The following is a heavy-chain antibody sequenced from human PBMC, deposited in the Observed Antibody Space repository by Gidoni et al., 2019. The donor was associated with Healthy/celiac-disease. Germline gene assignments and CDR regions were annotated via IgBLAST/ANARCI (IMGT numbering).Heavy chain of an antibody. CDR3: AKDLAFGGVIAAYGMDV. D-gene: IGHD3-16*02. CDR2: ISGNSGSI. Sequence: EVQLVESGGGLVQPGRSLRLPCASSGFPFDDYAMHWVRQAPGKGLEWVSGISGNSGSIGYADSVKGRFTISRDNAKNSLYLQMNSLRAEDTALYYCAKDLAFGGVIAAYGMDVWGQGTTVTVSS. CDR1: GFPFDDYA. J-gene: IGHJ6*02. V-gene: IGHV3-9*01.